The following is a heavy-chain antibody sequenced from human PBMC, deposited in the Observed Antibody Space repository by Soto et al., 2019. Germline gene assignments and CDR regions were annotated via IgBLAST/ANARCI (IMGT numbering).Heavy chain of an antibody. D-gene: IGHD3-10*01. CDR1: GIPVSSNY. Sequence: EVQLVESGGGLLQPGGSLRLSCVASGIPVSSNYMTWVRQAPGKGLEWVSVLHSGGDTYYANSVKGRFTISRHDSTNTLFLQMNSLTAEDTAVYYCAREGPYYYASRMDVWGQGTTVTVSS. CDR2: LHSGGDT. CDR3: AREGPYYYASRMDV. V-gene: IGHV3-53*04. J-gene: IGHJ6*02.